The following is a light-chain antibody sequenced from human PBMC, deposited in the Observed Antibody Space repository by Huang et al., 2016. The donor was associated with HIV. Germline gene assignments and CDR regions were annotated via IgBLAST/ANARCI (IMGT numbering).Light chain of an antibody. CDR2: SAS. J-gene: IGKJ2*01. CDR3: QQYGSSPPYT. Sequence: EIVLTQSPGTLSLSPGERATLSCRASQRLSSRDLAGYQQRPGQAPRLLIYSASTRATGIPERFSGSGSGTDFTLTNSRLEPEDFVVYYCQQYGSSPPYTFGQGTKLEIK. CDR1: QRLSSRD. V-gene: IGKV3-20*01.